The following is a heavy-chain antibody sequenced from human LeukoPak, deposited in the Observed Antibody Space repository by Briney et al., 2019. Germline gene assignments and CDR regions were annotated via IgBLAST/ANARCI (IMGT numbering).Heavy chain of an antibody. Sequence: GGSLRLSCAASGFTFNSYEMNWVRQAPGKGLEWVSYISSSCSTIYYADSVKGRFTISRDNAKNSLYLQMNSLRAEDTAVYYCAELGITMIGGVWGKGTTVTISS. J-gene: IGHJ6*03. CDR2: ISSSCSTI. V-gene: IGHV3-48*03. CDR1: GFTFNSYE. D-gene: IGHD3-10*02. CDR3: AELGITMIGGV.